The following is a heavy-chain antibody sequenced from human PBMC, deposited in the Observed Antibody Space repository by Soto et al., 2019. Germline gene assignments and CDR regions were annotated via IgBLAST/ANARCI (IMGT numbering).Heavy chain of an antibody. V-gene: IGHV3-23*01. CDR1: GFTFSSYA. CDR3: AKVGRDIVATMEHFDY. Sequence: GGSLRLSCAASGFTFSSYAMSWVRQAPGKGLEWVSAISGSGGSTYYADSVKGRFTISRDNSKNTLYLQMNSLRAEDTAVYYCAKVGRDIVATMEHFDYWGQGTLVTVPQ. J-gene: IGHJ4*02. D-gene: IGHD5-12*01. CDR2: ISGSGGST.